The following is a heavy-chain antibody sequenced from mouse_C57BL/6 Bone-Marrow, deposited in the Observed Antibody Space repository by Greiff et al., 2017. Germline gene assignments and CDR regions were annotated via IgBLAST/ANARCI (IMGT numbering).Heavy chain of an antibody. D-gene: IGHD2-1*01. Sequence: QVQLQQPGTELVKPGASVKLSCKASGYTFTSYWMHWVKQRPGQGLEWIGNINPSNGGTNYNEKFKSKATLTVDKSSSTAYMQLSSLTSEDSAVYYCARAGVNAGREGDDDAMDYWGQGTSVTVSS. CDR2: INPSNGGT. CDR3: ARAGVNAGREGDDDAMDY. J-gene: IGHJ4*01. V-gene: IGHV1-53*01. CDR1: GYTFTSYW.